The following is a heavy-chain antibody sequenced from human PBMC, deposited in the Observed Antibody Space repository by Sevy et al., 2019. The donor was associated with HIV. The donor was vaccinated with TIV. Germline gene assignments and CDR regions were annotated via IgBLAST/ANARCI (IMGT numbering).Heavy chain of an antibody. V-gene: IGHV3-74*01. Sequence: GGSLRLSCAASGFSFNSYWMHWVRQAPGKGLEWGSHISDDGIGTTYADSVKRRFTISRDNAKNTLYLQMNSLRAEDTSLNNCHAANLGSWGQGTLVTVSS. CDR1: GFSFNSYW. CDR3: HAANLGS. CDR2: ISDDGIGT. J-gene: IGHJ5*02. D-gene: IGHD6-25*01.